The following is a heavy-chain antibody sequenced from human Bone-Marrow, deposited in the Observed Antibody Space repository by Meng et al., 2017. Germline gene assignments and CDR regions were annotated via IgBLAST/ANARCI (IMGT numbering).Heavy chain of an antibody. CDR2: MNPNSGTA. CDR1: GYTFISSD. Sequence: VYLVQPGAEVKKPGASVKVSCKASGYTFISSDINWVRQAVGQGLEWLGWMNPNSGTAVYAQSFQGRVTMTRDTSTDTAYLELSSLRSEDTALYYCARGKDSSDYYIFASWGQGTLVTVSS. J-gene: IGHJ4*02. CDR3: ARGKDSSDYYIFAS. V-gene: IGHV1-8*02. D-gene: IGHD6-25*01.